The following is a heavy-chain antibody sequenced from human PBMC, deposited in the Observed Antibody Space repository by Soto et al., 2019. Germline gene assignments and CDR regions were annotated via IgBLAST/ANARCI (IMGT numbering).Heavy chain of an antibody. Sequence: PGGSLRLSCAASGFTFSSYEMNWVRQAPGKGLGWVSYISSSGSTIYYADSVKGRFTISRDNAKNSLYLQMSSLRAEDTAVYYCAAGYCSSTSCYSRYYYYYYGMDVWGQGTTVTVSS. CDR1: GFTFSSYE. D-gene: IGHD2-2*01. CDR3: AAGYCSSTSCYSRYYYYYYGMDV. V-gene: IGHV3-48*03. J-gene: IGHJ6*02. CDR2: ISSSGSTI.